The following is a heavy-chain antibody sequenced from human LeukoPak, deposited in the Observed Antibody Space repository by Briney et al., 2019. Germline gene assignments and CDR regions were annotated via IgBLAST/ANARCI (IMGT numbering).Heavy chain of an antibody. V-gene: IGHV3-74*01. D-gene: IGHD5-12*01. CDR1: GFTFRSFW. Sequence: PGGSLRLSCAASGFTFRSFWIHWVRQAPGRGLVWVGRINNDGTDTIYADSVKGRFTVSRDNAKNTLYLQMNSLRVEDTAVYFCAIGGFSHGFDVWGQGTVVTVSS. CDR3: AIGGFSHGFDV. J-gene: IGHJ3*01. CDR2: INNDGTDT.